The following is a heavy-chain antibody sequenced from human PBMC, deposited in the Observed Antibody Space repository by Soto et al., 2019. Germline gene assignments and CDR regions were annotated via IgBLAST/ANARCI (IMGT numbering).Heavy chain of an antibody. Sequence: SETLSLTCAVYGGSFSGYYWSWIRRPPGKGLEWIGEINHSGSTNYNPSLKSRVTISVDTSKNQFSLKLSSVTAADTAVYYCARSGVVAATVNWFDPWGQGTLVTVSS. J-gene: IGHJ5*02. CDR3: ARSGVVAATVNWFDP. V-gene: IGHV4-34*01. D-gene: IGHD2-15*01. CDR1: GGSFSGYY. CDR2: INHSGST.